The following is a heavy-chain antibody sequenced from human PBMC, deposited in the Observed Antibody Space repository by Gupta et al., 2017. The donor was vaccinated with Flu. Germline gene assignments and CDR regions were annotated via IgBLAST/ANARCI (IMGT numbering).Heavy chain of an antibody. J-gene: IGHJ4*02. CDR1: GFPFYTYA. CDR3: AKDAPRTNGWYYFDF. D-gene: IGHD6-19*01. Sequence: LESGGGLVQPGGSLRLSCAASGFPFYTYAMSWVRQAPGEGLEWVSGITDSGSSTFYADSVKGRFTISRDNSRNTLYLQMNSLRDEDTAVYYCAKDAPRTNGWYYFDFWGQVALVTVSS. CDR2: ITDSGSST. V-gene: IGHV3-23*01.